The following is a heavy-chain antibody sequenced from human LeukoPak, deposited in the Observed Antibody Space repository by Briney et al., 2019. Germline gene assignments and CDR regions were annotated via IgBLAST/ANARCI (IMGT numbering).Heavy chain of an antibody. D-gene: IGHD1-7*01. V-gene: IGHV3-53*01. Sequence: GGSLRLSCAASGFTVSSNYMSWVRQAPGKGLEWVSGTSDRGDYTYYADSVKGRFTISRDSSKNTLFLQMNSLRAEDTALYFCARKAQYNGHYPLDYWGQGTLVTVSS. J-gene: IGHJ4*02. CDR1: GFTVSSNY. CDR3: ARKAQYNGHYPLDY. CDR2: SDRGDYT.